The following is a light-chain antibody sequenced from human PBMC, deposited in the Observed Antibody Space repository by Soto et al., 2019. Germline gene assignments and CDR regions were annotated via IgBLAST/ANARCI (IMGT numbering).Light chain of an antibody. CDR1: QSVSSN. J-gene: IGKJ1*01. V-gene: IGKV3-15*01. CDR2: GAS. Sequence: EIVMTQSPATLSVSPGERATLSCRASQSVSSNLAWYQQKPGQAPRLLIYGASTRATSIPASFSGSGSGTEFTLTISSLQPDDFATYYCQQYNSYSWTFGQGTKVDIK. CDR3: QQYNSYSWT.